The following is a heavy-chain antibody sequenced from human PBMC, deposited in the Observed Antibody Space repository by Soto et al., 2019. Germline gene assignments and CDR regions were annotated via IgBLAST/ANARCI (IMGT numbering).Heavy chain of an antibody. V-gene: IGHV3-30-3*01. D-gene: IGHD3-3*01. J-gene: IGHJ4*02. Sequence: QVQLVESGGGVVQPGTSLRLSCAASGFTFSSYAMHWVRQVPGKVLEWVAVVSFDWSNQLYADPVKGRFTTSRDPPRNTRSLKMPSLRAEDTAFYHCARGGFYFWVPSTLDQGGQGTPVTVSS. CDR1: GFTFSSYA. CDR3: ARGGFYFWVPSTLDQ. CDR2: VSFDWSNQ.